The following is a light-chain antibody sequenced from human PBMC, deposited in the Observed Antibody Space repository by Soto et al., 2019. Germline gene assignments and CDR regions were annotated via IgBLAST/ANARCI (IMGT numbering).Light chain of an antibody. J-gene: IGLJ2*01. Sequence: QSALTQPASVSGSPGQSITISCTGASSDVGGYDFVSWYQQHPGKAPKLLIYEVTTRPSGVSNRFSGSKSGNTASLTISGLQAEDEADYYCTSYTITTTRVVFGGWTKVTVL. CDR1: SSDVGGYDF. CDR2: EVT. V-gene: IGLV2-14*01. CDR3: TSYTITTTRVV.